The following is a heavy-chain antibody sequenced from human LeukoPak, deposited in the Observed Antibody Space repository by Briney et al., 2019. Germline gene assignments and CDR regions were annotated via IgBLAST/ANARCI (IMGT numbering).Heavy chain of an antibody. Sequence: SGGSLRLSCAASGFTFSSYAMSWVRQAPGKGLEWVSHINSDASSTRYADSVKGRFTISRDNAKNTLYLQMNSLRAEDTAVYYCARGRGPWGQGTLVTVSS. CDR1: GFTFSSYA. CDR3: ARGRGP. J-gene: IGHJ5*02. CDR2: INSDASST. V-gene: IGHV3-74*01.